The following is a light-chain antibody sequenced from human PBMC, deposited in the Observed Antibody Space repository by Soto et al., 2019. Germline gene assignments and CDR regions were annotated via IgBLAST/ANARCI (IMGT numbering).Light chain of an antibody. CDR2: GAS. V-gene: IGKV3-20*01. J-gene: IGKJ1*01. CDR1: QSVSSSY. Sequence: DIVLTQSPVTLSLSPGERATLSCRANQSVSSSYLAWYQQKPGQAPRLLIYGASNRATGIPDRFSGSGSGTDFTLTISRLEPEDFAVYYCQQYGSSPQTFGQGTKVDIK. CDR3: QQYGSSPQT.